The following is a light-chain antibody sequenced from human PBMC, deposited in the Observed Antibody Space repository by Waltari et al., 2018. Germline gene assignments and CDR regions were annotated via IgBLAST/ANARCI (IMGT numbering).Light chain of an antibody. J-gene: IGKJ3*01. CDR1: QSVSSSY. CDR3: HHYGSSPFT. V-gene: IGKV3-20*01. Sequence: EVMLTQSPGTLSLSPGERATLSCRASQSVSSSYFAWYQQKPGQAPRLLIYGASSRATGIPDRFSGSGSGTDFTLTISRLEPEDFAVYYCHHYGSSPFTFGPGTKVDVK. CDR2: GAS.